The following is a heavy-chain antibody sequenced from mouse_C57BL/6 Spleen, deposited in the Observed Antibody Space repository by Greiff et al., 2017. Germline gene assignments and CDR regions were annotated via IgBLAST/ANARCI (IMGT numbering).Heavy chain of an antibody. CDR1: GYTFTSYW. Sequence: QVQLKQPGAELVRPGSSVKLSCKASGYTFTSYWMHWVKQRPIQGLEWIGNIDPSDSETHYNQKFKDKATLTVDKSSSTAYMQLSSLTSEDSAVDYCARHYGNRYWYFDVWGTGTTVTVSS. CDR2: IDPSDSET. J-gene: IGHJ1*03. V-gene: IGHV1-52*01. CDR3: ARHYGNRYWYFDV. D-gene: IGHD2-1*01.